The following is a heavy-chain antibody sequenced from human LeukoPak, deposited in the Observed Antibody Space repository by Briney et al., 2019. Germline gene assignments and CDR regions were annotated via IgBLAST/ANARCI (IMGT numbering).Heavy chain of an antibody. V-gene: IGHV3-74*01. CDR1: GYTFSSYW. D-gene: IGHD4-17*01. Sequence: GGSLRLSCAASGYTFSSYWMHWVRQSPGKGLVWVSRINSEGSGTSYADSVKGRFTISRDNAKNTLYLQMNSLRAEDTAVYYCARGPYGDHNFDYWGQGTLVTVSS. CDR2: INSEGSGT. CDR3: ARGPYGDHNFDY. J-gene: IGHJ4*02.